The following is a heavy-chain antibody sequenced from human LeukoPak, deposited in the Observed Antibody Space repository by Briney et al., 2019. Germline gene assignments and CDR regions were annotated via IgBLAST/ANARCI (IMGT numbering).Heavy chain of an antibody. Sequence: SETLSLTCTVSGGSMSSGYYWGWIRQPPGKGLEWIGSIYHSGSTYYNPSLKSRVTISIDTSKNQFSLKLSSVTAADTAVYYCARRMGGNYPWYWGQGTLVTVSP. D-gene: IGHD1-7*01. CDR1: GGSMSSGYY. J-gene: IGHJ4*02. CDR2: IYHSGST. V-gene: IGHV4-38-2*02. CDR3: ARRMGGNYPWY.